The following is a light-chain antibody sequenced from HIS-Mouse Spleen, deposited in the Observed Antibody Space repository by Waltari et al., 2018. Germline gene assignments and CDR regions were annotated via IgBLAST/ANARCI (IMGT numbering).Light chain of an antibody. CDR1: AMPKKS. CDR3: YSTDSRGNHGV. J-gene: IGLJ2*01. Sequence: SYELTPPPSGYGSPGQTARKTWAGVAMPKKSVHWYQQKSGQAPVLVIYEDSKRPSGIPERFSGSSSGTMATWTISGAQVEDEADYYCYSTDSRGNHGVFGGGTKLTVL. V-gene: IGLV3-10*01. CDR2: EDS.